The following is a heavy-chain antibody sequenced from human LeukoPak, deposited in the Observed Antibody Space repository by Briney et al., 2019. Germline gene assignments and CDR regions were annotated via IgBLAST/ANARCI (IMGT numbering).Heavy chain of an antibody. Sequence: ASVKVSCKASGYTFTGYYMHWVRQAPGQGLEWMGWINPNSGGTNYAQKFQGRVTMTGDTSISTAYMELSMLRSDDTAVYYCARRNIVVVPAATTYYYYMDVWGKGTTVTVSS. V-gene: IGHV1-2*02. J-gene: IGHJ6*03. CDR3: ARRNIVVVPAATTYYYYMDV. D-gene: IGHD2-2*01. CDR2: INPNSGGT. CDR1: GYTFTGYY.